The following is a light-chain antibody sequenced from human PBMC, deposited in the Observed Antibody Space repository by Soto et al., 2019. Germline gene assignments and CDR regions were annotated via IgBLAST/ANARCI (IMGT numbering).Light chain of an antibody. CDR1: QSVSSW. Sequence: IQMTQSPSTLSASVGDRVTITCRASQSVSSWLAWYQQKPGKAPKLLIYDASSLESGVPSRFSGSGSGTEFTLTISSLQPDDFATYYCQQCNFYPWTFGQGTKVEIK. CDR2: DAS. J-gene: IGKJ1*01. V-gene: IGKV1-5*01. CDR3: QQCNFYPWT.